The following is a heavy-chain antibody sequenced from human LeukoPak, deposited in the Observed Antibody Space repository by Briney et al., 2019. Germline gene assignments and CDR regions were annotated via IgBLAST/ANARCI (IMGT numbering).Heavy chain of an antibody. V-gene: IGHV3-7*01. CDR1: GFTFSSYW. CDR3: ARSRIVVPAATFDY. Sequence: GGSLRLSCAASGFTFSSYWMSWVRQAPGKWLEWVANIKQDGSEKYYVDSVKGRFTISRDNAKNSLYLQMNSLRAEDTAVYYCARSRIVVPAATFDYWGQGTLVTVSS. J-gene: IGHJ4*02. CDR2: IKQDGSEK. D-gene: IGHD2-2*01.